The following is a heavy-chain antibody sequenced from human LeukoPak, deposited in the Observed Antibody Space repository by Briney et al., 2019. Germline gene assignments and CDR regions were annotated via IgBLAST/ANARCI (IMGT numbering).Heavy chain of an antibody. J-gene: IGHJ3*02. V-gene: IGHV1-69*04. Sequence: GASVKVSCKASGGIFSNHAVTWVRQAPGQGLEWMGRIIPMIGTAKYAQKFQGRVTFTADTSTNTAYMELSSLTSEDTALYFCAKGATVGKEALDIWGQESLVTVSS. CDR1: GGIFSNHA. D-gene: IGHD1-14*01. CDR3: AKGATVGKEALDI. CDR2: IIPMIGTA.